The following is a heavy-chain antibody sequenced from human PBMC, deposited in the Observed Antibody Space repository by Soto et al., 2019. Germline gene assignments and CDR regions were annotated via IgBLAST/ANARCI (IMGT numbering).Heavy chain of an antibody. V-gene: IGHV4-59*01. D-gene: IGHD1-26*01. J-gene: IGHJ5*02. CDR2: IYYSGST. CDR1: GDAISSDY. Sequence: QVQLQESGPGLVKPSETLSLTCTVSGDAISSDYWTWIRQPPGKGLEWIGNIYYSGSTDYNPSLQSRVSTSVDTSRNQLSLSLTSVTAADTALYYCARIRIVNGLWYFDPWGQGALVTVSS. CDR3: ARIRIVNGLWYFDP.